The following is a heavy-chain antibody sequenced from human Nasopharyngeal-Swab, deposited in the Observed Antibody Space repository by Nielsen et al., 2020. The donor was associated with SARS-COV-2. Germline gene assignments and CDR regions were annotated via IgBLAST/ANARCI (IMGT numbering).Heavy chain of an antibody. CDR3: AKANVIFWFGQFKNDGFDI. Sequence: GRSLRLSCTASGFSFNNYGMHWVRKAPGKGLEWVAVISYEGSKKKYAESVEGRFTISRDFSKNTLYLQMNSLRPEDTAMYYCAKANVIFWFGQFKNDGFDIWGQGTMVVVSS. D-gene: IGHD3-10*01. CDR1: GFSFNNYG. J-gene: IGHJ3*02. V-gene: IGHV3-30*18. CDR2: ISYEGSKK.